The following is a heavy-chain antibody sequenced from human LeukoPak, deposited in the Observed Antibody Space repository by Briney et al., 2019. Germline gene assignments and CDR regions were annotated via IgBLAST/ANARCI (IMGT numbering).Heavy chain of an antibody. CDR2: IIPILGTA. J-gene: IGHJ4*02. CDR3: GAAGATENAFDY. D-gene: IGHD1-26*01. CDR1: GGTFSSYG. V-gene: IGHV1-69*05. Sequence: GSSVKVSCKASGGTFSSYGISWVRQAPGQGLEWMGGIIPILGTANYAQKFHGRVTITTDASTSPAYLHLSSLRSANTAVYYCGAAGATENAFDYWGQGTLVTVSS.